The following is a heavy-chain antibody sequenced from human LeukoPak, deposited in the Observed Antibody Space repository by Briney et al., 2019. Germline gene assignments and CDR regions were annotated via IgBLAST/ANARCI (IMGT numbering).Heavy chain of an antibody. CDR2: IYHSGST. V-gene: IGHV4-30-2*01. CDR3: ARGIAAAGKIDY. CDR1: GGSISSGGYY. Sequence: SETLSLTCTVSGGSISSGGYYWSWIRQPPGKGLEWIGYIYHSGSTYYNPSLKSRVTISVDRSKNQFSLKLSSVTAADTAVYYCARGIAAAGKIDYWGQGTLVTVSS. D-gene: IGHD6-13*01. J-gene: IGHJ4*02.